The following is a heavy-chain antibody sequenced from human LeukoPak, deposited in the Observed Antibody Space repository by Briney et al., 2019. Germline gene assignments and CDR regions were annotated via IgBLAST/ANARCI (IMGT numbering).Heavy chain of an antibody. CDR1: GFTLGTYD. D-gene: IGHD3-16*01. CDR2: ISRSGGST. CDR3: AKSRSLLEGGREYDY. Sequence: GGSLRLSCAASGFTLGTYDMYWVRQAPGKGLECVSSISRSGGSTYYADSVKGRFTISRDNSKNTLYLQMSSLRADDTAVYYCAKSRSLLEGGREYDYWGQGTLVTVSS. J-gene: IGHJ4*02. V-gene: IGHV3-23*01.